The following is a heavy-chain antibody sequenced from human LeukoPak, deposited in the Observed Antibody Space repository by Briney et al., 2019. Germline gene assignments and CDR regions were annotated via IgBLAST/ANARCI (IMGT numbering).Heavy chain of an antibody. CDR3: AKDLSYYGSSGYYYVDY. D-gene: IGHD3-22*01. V-gene: IGHV3-48*03. Sequence: PGGSLRLSCAASGFTFSSYEMNWVRQAPGKGLEWVSYISSSGSTIYYADSMKGRFTISRDNSKNTLDLQMNSLRAEDTAVYYCAKDLSYYGSSGYYYVDYWGQGTLVTVSS. CDR2: ISSSGSTI. CDR1: GFTFSSYE. J-gene: IGHJ4*02.